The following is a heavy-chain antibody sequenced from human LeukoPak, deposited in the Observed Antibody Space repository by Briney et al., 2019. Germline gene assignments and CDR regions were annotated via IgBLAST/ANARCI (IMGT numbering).Heavy chain of an antibody. CDR3: AREGGALRYFDWTFYFDY. J-gene: IGHJ4*02. V-gene: IGHV4-4*07. CDR2: IYTSGST. CDR1: GGSINNYY. D-gene: IGHD3-9*01. Sequence: SETLSLTCSVSGGSINNYYWSWIRQPAGKGLEWIGRIYTSGSTNYNPSLKSRVTMSVDTSKNQFSLKLSSVTAADTAVYYCAREGGALRYFDWTFYFDYWGQGTLVTVSS.